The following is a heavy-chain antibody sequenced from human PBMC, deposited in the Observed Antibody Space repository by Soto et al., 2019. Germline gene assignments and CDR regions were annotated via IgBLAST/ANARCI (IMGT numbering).Heavy chain of an antibody. Sequence: GASLRLSCAASGISLSKYALSCVRQAPGKGLEWVAVIWSDGNNRYYADSVKGRFTISRDNSKNTVYLQMSSLRVEDTAVYYCVRGDNWNDEASDYWGQGTLVTVSS. D-gene: IGHD1-1*01. J-gene: IGHJ4*02. CDR3: VRGDNWNDEASDY. V-gene: IGHV3-33*08. CDR2: IWSDGNNR. CDR1: GISLSKYA.